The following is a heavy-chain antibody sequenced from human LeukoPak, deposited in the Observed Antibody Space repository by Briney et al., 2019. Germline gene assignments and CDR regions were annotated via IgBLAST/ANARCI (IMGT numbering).Heavy chain of an antibody. CDR2: IYYSGNT. J-gene: IGHJ3*02. Sequence: PSETLSLTCTVSGGSISSHYWSWIRQPPGKGLEWIGYIYYSGNTNHNPSLKTRVTMSVDTSKNQLSLKLNSVTAADTAVYYCARGGRSPWFGVLRDCFDIWGQGTMVTVSS. D-gene: IGHD3-10*01. CDR3: ARGGRSPWFGVLRDCFDI. V-gene: IGHV4-59*11. CDR1: GGSISSHY.